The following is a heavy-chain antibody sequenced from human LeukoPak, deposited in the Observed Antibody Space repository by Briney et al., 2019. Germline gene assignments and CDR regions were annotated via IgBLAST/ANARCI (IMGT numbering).Heavy chain of an antibody. D-gene: IGHD3-3*02. CDR1: GYTFTSYG. J-gene: IGHJ6*03. CDR2: ISAYNGNT. Sequence: GASVKVSCKASGYTFTSYGISWVRQAPGQGLEWMGWISAYNGNTNYAQKFQGRVTVTRDTSISTAYMELSGLTSDDTAVYYCARTAFQFGDYFYYMNVWGTGTTVTVSS. V-gene: IGHV1-18*01. CDR3: ARTAFQFGDYFYYMNV.